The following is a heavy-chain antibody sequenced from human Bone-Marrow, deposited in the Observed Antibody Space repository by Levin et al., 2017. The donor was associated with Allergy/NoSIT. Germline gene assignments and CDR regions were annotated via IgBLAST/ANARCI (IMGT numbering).Heavy chain of an antibody. J-gene: IGHJ5*02. V-gene: IGHV4-39*01. CDR3: ARHANERVWGIVVVPAAMGNWFDP. CDR1: GGSISSSSYY. CDR2: IYYSGST. Sequence: ASETLSLTCTVSGGSISSSSYYWGWIRQPPGKGLEWIGSIYYSGSTYYNPSLKSRVTISVDTSKNQFSLKLSSVTAADTAVYYCARHANERVWGIVVVPAAMGNWFDPWGQGTLVTVSS. D-gene: IGHD2-2*01.